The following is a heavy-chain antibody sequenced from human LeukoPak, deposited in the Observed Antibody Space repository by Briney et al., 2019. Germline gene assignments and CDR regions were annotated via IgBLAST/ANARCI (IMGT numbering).Heavy chain of an antibody. CDR1: GFSLSGYW. V-gene: IGHV3-74*01. D-gene: IGHD2-15*01. Sequence: GGSPRLSCVASGFSLSGYWMYWVRQAPGKGLMYISRNNGDGSTTNYADVVKGRFTMSRDNVKNTLYLQMNSLRVEDTAVYYCARDPRNVGLAPWGQGTLVTVSS. CDR3: ARDPRNVGLAP. J-gene: IGHJ5*02. CDR2: NNGDGSTT.